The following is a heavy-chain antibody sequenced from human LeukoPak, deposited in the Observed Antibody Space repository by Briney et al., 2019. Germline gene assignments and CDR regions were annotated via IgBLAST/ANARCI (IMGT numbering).Heavy chain of an antibody. D-gene: IGHD3-22*01. Sequence: ASVKVSCKASGYTFTGYYIHWVRQAPGQGLEWMGWINPDSGATNYAQRFQGRVTMTRNTSISTAYMELSRLRSDDTAVYYCARENYFYDSSGYSNDAFDIWGQGTMVTVPS. V-gene: IGHV1-2*02. CDR3: ARENYFYDSSGYSNDAFDI. CDR2: INPDSGAT. CDR1: GYTFTGYY. J-gene: IGHJ3*02.